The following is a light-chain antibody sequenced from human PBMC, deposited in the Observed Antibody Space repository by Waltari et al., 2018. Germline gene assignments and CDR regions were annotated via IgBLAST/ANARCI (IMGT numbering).Light chain of an antibody. V-gene: IGLV2-8*01. CDR3: SSDAGSNTMI. Sequence: QSALTQPPSASGSPGQSVTIPCTGTSSDVGCYDHVSWFQQHPGRPPRLLIYEFTKRPSGVPHRFSGSKSGNTASLTVSGLQDEDEAAYYCSSDAGSNTMIFGGGTKVTVL. CDR2: EFT. J-gene: IGLJ2*01. CDR1: SSDVGCYDH.